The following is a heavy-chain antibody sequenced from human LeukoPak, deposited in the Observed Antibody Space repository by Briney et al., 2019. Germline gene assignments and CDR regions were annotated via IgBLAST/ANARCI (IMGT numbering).Heavy chain of an antibody. V-gene: IGHV3-33*08. CDR1: GFTFSSYA. Sequence: PGGSLRLSCAASGFTFSSYAMHWVRQAPGKGLEWVAVIWYDGSNKYYADSVKGRFTISRDNSKNTLYLQMNSLRAEDTAVYYCARAHYYDSSAYFDYWGQGTLVTVSS. D-gene: IGHD3-22*01. CDR2: IWYDGSNK. CDR3: ARAHYYDSSAYFDY. J-gene: IGHJ4*02.